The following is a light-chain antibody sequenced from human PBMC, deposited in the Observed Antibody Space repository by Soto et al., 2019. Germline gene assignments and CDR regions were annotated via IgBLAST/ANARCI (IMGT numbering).Light chain of an antibody. CDR1: QGVGGW. Sequence: DIQMTQSPYSVSASVGDRVTMTCRASQGVGGWLAWYQQKPGKVPKLLIYATSSLHSGVPSRFSGSGSGTDFTLSISSLQPEDFATYYCQQTHSLPLSFGPGTKVDIK. J-gene: IGKJ3*01. CDR2: ATS. CDR3: QQTHSLPLS. V-gene: IGKV1-12*01.